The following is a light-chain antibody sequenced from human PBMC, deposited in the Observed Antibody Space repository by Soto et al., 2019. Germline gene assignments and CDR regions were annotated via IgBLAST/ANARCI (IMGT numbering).Light chain of an antibody. CDR1: SSDVGSHNT. V-gene: IGLV2-14*01. CDR3: SSYRSSNTPVV. J-gene: IGLJ2*01. CDR2: DVT. Sequence: QSALTQPASVSGSPGQSITIPCTGTSSDVGSHNTVSWYQQHPGKAPKLMIYDVTNRPSGVSYRFSGSMSGNTASLTISGLQAEDEADYYCSSYRSSNTPVVFGGGTKVTVL.